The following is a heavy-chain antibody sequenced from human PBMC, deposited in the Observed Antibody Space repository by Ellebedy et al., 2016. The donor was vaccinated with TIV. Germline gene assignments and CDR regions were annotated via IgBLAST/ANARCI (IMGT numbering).Heavy chain of an antibody. CDR2: MNPNSGST. V-gene: IGHV1-8*02. CDR3: AREYYYDSSGYYVY. CDR1: GYTFTDYY. J-gene: IGHJ4*02. Sequence: ASVKVSCXASGYTFTDYYMHWVRQAPGQGLEWMGWMNPNSGSTGYAQKFQGRVTMTRNTSISTAYMELSSLRSEDTAVYYCAREYYYDSSGYYVYWGQGTLVTVSS. D-gene: IGHD3-22*01.